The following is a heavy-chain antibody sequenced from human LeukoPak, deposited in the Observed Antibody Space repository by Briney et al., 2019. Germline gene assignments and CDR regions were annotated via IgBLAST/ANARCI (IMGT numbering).Heavy chain of an antibody. Sequence: SGPALVQPTQTLTLTCTFSGSSLSTSGRCVCWIRQPPGKALEWLALIDWDDDKYYSTSLKTRLTISKDTSKNQVVLTMTNMDPVDTATYYCARIYWDTVKDWGQGTLVTVSS. CDR3: ARIYWDTVKD. V-gene: IGHV2-70*01. CDR2: IDWDDDK. CDR1: GSSLSTSGRC. D-gene: IGHD5-18*01. J-gene: IGHJ4*02.